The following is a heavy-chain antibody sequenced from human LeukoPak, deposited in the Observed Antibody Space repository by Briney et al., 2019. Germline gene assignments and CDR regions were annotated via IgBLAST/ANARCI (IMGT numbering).Heavy chain of an antibody. V-gene: IGHV3-9*01. CDR3: AKEAYGMSPDAFDI. Sequence: PGRSLRLSCAASGFTFDDYAMHWVRQAPGKGLEWVSGISWNSGSIGYADSVKGRFTISRDNAKNSLYLQMNSLRAEDTAVYYCAKEAYGMSPDAFDIWGQGTMVTVSS. D-gene: IGHD3-10*01. CDR2: ISWNSGSI. J-gene: IGHJ3*02. CDR1: GFTFDDYA.